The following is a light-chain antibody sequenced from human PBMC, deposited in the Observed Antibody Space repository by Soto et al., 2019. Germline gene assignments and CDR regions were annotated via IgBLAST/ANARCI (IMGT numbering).Light chain of an antibody. J-gene: IGLJ2*01. CDR3: SSYAGSDNFVL. Sequence: QSALSQPPSASGSPGQSVTISCTGSSSDVGGYNFVSWYQHLPGKAPKLMIYEVIQRPSGVPDRFSGSKSGNTASLTVSGLQAEDEADYYCSSYAGSDNFVLFSGGTKLTVL. CDR2: EVI. V-gene: IGLV2-8*01. CDR1: SSDVGGYNF.